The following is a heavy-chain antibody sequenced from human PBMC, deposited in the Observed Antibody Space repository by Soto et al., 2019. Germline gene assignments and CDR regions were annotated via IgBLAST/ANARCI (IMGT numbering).Heavy chain of an antibody. CDR3: ARGPHSTTVTSEGYYGMDV. D-gene: IGHD4-17*01. V-gene: IGHV3-11*01. CDR2: ISSSGSTI. J-gene: IGHJ6*02. CDR1: GFTFSDYY. Sequence: VQLLESGGGLVQPGGSLRLSCAASGFTFSDYYMSWIRQAPGKGLEWVSYISSSGSTIYYADSVKGRFTISRDNAKNSLYLQMNSLRAEDTAVYYCARGPHSTTVTSEGYYGMDVWGQGTTVTVSS.